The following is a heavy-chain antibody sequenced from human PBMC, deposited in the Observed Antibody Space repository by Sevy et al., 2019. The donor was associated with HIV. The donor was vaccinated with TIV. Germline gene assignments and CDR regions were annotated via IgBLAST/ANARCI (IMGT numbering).Heavy chain of an antibody. CDR2: IKEDGSAN. Sequence: GGSLRLSCAASGFTFSAYWMSWVRQAPGKGLEWVANIKEDGSANYYGDSVKGRFTISRDNADDSLFMQMNSLRVEDTAVYYCARDNGGKDYWGQGTLVTVSS. CDR3: ARDNGGKDY. D-gene: IGHD2-8*01. V-gene: IGHV3-7*01. J-gene: IGHJ4*02. CDR1: GFTFSAYW.